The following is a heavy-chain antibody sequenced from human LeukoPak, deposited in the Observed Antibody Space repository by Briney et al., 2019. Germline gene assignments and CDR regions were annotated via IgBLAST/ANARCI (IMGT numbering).Heavy chain of an antibody. CDR1: GGSFSSYY. CDR2: NNHSGRT. D-gene: IGHD2-8*02. Sequence: PSETLSLTCAVYGGSFSSYYWSWIRQPPGKGLEWIGENNHSGRTKYNPSLKSRVTISVDTSKNQFSLKLSSVTAADTAVYYCARGSSTVGLEYWGQGTLVTVSS. V-gene: IGHV4-34*01. CDR3: ARGSSTVGLEY. J-gene: IGHJ4*02.